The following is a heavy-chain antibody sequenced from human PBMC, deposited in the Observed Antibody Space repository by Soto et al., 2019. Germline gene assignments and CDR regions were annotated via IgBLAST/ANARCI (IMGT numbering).Heavy chain of an antibody. Sequence: PGGSLRLSCAASGFTFSTYGMRWVRQAPNEGLEWVSSISDSGYDTWYADSVRGRFTISRDNSRQMLYLEMNSLRVEDTAVYFCANGHKYASEYGGQGTLVTVSS. CDR2: ISDSGYDT. J-gene: IGHJ4*02. D-gene: IGHD2-2*01. CDR3: ANGHKYASEY. CDR1: GFTFSTYG. V-gene: IGHV3-23*01.